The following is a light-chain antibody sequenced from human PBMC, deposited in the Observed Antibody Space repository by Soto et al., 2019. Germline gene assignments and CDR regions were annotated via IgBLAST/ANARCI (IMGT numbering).Light chain of an antibody. V-gene: IGKV1-5*01. CDR3: QQYNSYWT. Sequence: DIQITQSRSTLSVSVGDIVTITCRASQSISSWLAWYQQKPGKAPKLLIYDASSLESGVPSRFSGSGSGTEFTLTISSLQPDDFATYCCQQYNSYWTFGQGTKVDIK. J-gene: IGKJ1*01. CDR2: DAS. CDR1: QSISSW.